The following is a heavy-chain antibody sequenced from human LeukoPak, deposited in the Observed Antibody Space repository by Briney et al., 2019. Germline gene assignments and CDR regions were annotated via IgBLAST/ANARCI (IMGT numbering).Heavy chain of an antibody. J-gene: IGHJ3*02. V-gene: IGHV4-34*01. CDR1: GGSFSGYY. D-gene: IGHD2-15*01. Sequence: SETLSLTCAVYGGSFSGYYWSWIRQPPGKGLEWIGEINHSGSTNYNPSLKSRVTISVDTPKNQFSLKLGSVTAADTAVYYCARRSVVVVAATRKAFDIWGQGTMVTVSS. CDR2: INHSGST. CDR3: ARRSVVVVAATRKAFDI.